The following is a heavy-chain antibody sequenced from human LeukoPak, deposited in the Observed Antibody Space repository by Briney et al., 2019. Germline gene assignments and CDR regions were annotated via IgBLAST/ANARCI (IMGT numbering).Heavy chain of an antibody. CDR2: IRSSGSTI. J-gene: IGHJ4*02. CDR1: GFTFSSYE. D-gene: IGHD6-19*01. Sequence: GGSLRLSCAASGFTFSSYEMNWVRQAPGKWLEWVSYIRSSGSTIYYADSVKGRFTISRDNAKNSLYLQMNSLRAEDTAVYYCARDSAIAVAAYDYWGQGTLVTVSS. CDR3: ARDSAIAVAAYDY. V-gene: IGHV3-48*03.